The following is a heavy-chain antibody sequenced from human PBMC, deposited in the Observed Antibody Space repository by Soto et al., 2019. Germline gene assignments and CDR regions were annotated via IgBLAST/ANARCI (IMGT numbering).Heavy chain of an antibody. CDR1: GGSFSGYY. CDR2: INHSGST. V-gene: IGHV4-34*01. J-gene: IGHJ5*02. Sequence: KPSETLSLTCAVYGGSFSGYYWSWIRQPPGKGLEWIGEINHSGSTNYNPSLKSRVTISVDTSKNQFSLKLSSVTAADTAVYYCARGIRFLEWLSPPGPVGNWFDPWGQGTLVTVSS. D-gene: IGHD3-3*01. CDR3: ARGIRFLEWLSPPGPVGNWFDP.